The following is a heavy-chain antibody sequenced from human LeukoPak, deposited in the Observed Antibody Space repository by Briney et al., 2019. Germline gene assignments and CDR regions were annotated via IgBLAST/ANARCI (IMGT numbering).Heavy chain of an antibody. Sequence: GASVKVSCKASGYTFTSYGISWVRQAPGQGLEWMGWISAYNGNTNYAQKPQGRVTMTTDTSTSTAYMELRSLRSDDTAVYYCARGEYYGSGSYYRVDWGQGTLVTVSS. CDR3: ARGEYYGSGSYYRVD. D-gene: IGHD3-10*01. CDR1: GYTFTSYG. V-gene: IGHV1-18*01. J-gene: IGHJ4*02. CDR2: ISAYNGNT.